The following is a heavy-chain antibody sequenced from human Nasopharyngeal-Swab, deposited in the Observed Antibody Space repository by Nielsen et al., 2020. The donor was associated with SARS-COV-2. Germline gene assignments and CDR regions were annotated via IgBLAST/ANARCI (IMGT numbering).Heavy chain of an antibody. J-gene: IGHJ6*02. CDR1: GFTFDDYA. Sequence: SCAASGFTFDDYAMHWVRQAPGKGLKWVSGISWNSGSIGYADSVKGRFTISRDNAKNSLYLQMNSLRAEDTALYYCATDATSYYYYGMDVWGQGTTVTVSS. CDR3: ATDATSYYYYGMDV. CDR2: ISWNSGSI. V-gene: IGHV3-9*01. D-gene: IGHD1-26*01.